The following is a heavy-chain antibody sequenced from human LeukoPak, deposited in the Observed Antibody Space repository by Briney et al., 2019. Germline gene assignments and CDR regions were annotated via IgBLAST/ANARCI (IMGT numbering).Heavy chain of an antibody. CDR2: IYYSGST. D-gene: IGHD4-23*01. CDR1: GGSISSYY. V-gene: IGHV4-59*01. CDR3: ARVSGYGGNSGV. Sequence: SETLSLTCTVSGGSISSYYWSWIRQPPGKGLEWIGYIYYSGSTNYNPSLKSRVTISVDASKNQFSLNLTSVTSADTAVYYCARVSGYGGNSGVWGQGTLVTVSS. J-gene: IGHJ4*02.